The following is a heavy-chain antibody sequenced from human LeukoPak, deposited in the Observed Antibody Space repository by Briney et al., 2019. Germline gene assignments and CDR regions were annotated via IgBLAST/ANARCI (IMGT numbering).Heavy chain of an antibody. V-gene: IGHV3-48*01. CDR3: AKYAYGPARDYFDY. Sequence: PGGSLRLSCAASGFTFSSYSMNWVRQAPGKGLEWVSYISSSSSTIYYADSVKGRFTISRDNSKNTLYLQMNSLRAEDTAVYYCAKYAYGPARDYFDYWGQGTLVTVSS. CDR1: GFTFSSYS. CDR2: ISSSSSTI. J-gene: IGHJ4*02. D-gene: IGHD3-16*01.